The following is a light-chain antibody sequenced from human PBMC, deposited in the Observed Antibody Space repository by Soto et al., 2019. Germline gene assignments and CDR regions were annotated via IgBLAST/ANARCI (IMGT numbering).Light chain of an antibody. CDR3: QQYSNSLST. Sequence: EIVLTQSPVTLSLSPGERATLSCRASQSVTSNYLAWYQQKPGQTPRLLIYGASSRATGIPDRFSGSGSGTDFTLTITRLEPEDFAVYYCQQYSNSLSTFGQGTKVDIK. CDR1: QSVTSNY. V-gene: IGKV3-20*01. CDR2: GAS. J-gene: IGKJ1*01.